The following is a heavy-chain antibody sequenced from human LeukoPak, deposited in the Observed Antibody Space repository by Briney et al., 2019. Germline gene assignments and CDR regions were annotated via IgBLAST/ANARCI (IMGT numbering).Heavy chain of an antibody. V-gene: IGHV3-21*01. CDR1: GFTFSSYS. CDR2: ISSSSSYI. Sequence: GGSLRLSCAPSGFTFSSYSMNWVRQAPGKGLEWVSSISSSSSYIYYADSVKGRFTISRDNAKNSLYLQMNSLRAEDTAVYYCASPDLYCTNGVCLIDYWGQGTLVTVSS. D-gene: IGHD2-8*01. CDR3: ASPDLYCTNGVCLIDY. J-gene: IGHJ4*02.